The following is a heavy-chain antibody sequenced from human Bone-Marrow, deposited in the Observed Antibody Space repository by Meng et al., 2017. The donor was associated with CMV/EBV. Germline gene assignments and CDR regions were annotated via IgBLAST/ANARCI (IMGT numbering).Heavy chain of an antibody. CDR1: GFTLSSYG. J-gene: IGHJ4*02. CDR3: AKEPVNY. Sequence: GESLKISCAMSGFTLSSYGMHWVRQAPGKGLQWVAFIRDDGSNTYYADSVKGRFTISRDNSKNTVYLQMNSLRAEDTAVYYCAKEPVNYWGRGTLVTVSS. CDR2: IRDDGSNT. V-gene: IGHV3-30*02. D-gene: IGHD4-11*01.